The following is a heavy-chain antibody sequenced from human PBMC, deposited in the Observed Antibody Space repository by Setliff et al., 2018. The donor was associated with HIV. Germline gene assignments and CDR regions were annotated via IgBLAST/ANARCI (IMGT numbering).Heavy chain of an antibody. V-gene: IGHV5-51*01. CDR2: FYPGDFDT. J-gene: IGHJ1*01. CDR1: GYTFTSYW. CDR3: ATSDYGGNSGHFQL. Sequence: GESLKISCKGSGYTFTSYWIGWVRQMPGKGLEWMGIFYPGDFDTKYSPSFEGQVTMSGEKSISTAYLQWSSLKASDTAIYYCATSDYGGNSGHFQLWGQGTLVTVSS. D-gene: IGHD4-17*01.